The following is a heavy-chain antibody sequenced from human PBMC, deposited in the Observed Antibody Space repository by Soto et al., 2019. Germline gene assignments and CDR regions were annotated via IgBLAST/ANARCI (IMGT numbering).Heavy chain of an antibody. CDR3: ARNYYDSSGYSYNWFDP. Sequence: PSETLSLTCTVSGGSISSSSYYWGWIRQPPGKGLDWIGSIYYSGSTYYNPSLKSRVTISVDTSKNQFSLKLSSVTAADTAVYYCARNYYDSSGYSYNWFDPWGQGTLVTVS. CDR1: GGSISSSSYY. D-gene: IGHD3-22*01. CDR2: IYYSGST. V-gene: IGHV4-39*01. J-gene: IGHJ5*02.